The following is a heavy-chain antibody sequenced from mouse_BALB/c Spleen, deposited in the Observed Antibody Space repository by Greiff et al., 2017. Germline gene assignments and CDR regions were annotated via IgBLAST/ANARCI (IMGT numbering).Heavy chain of an antibody. V-gene: IGHV1-7*01. CDR2: INPSTGYT. Sequence: QVQLQQSGAELAKPGASVKMSCKASGYTFTSYWMHWVKQRPGQGLEWIGYINPSTGYTEYNQKFKDKATLTADKSSSTAYMQLSSLTSEDSAVYYCARSYDYVLFDVWGAGTTVTVSS. D-gene: IGHD2-4*01. CDR1: GYTFTSYW. CDR3: ARSYDYVLFDV. J-gene: IGHJ1*01.